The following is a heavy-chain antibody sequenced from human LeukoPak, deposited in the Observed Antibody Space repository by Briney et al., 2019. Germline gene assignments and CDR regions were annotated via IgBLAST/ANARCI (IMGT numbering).Heavy chain of an antibody. D-gene: IGHD2-2*01. V-gene: IGHV1-69*04. J-gene: IGHJ6*03. CDR3: ARADCSSTSCQSGPYYYYMDV. Sequence: SVKVSCKASGGTFSTYGFNWVRQAPGQGLEWMGRIVPVVDIRNYAQKFQGRVTFTADKSTTTAYMELNSLRSEDTAMYYCARADCSSTSCQSGPYYYYMDVWGKGTTVTVSS. CDR2: IVPVVDIR. CDR1: GGTFSTYG.